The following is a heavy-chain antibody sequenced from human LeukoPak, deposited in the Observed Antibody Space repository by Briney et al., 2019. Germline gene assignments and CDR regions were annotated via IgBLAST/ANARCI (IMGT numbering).Heavy chain of an antibody. V-gene: IGHV3-21*01. J-gene: IGHJ5*02. D-gene: IGHD6-13*01. CDR2: ISSSSSYI. Sequence: PGGSLRLSCAASGFTFNNYIMNWVRQAPGKGLEWVSSISSSSSYIYYADSVKGRFTISRDNAKNSLYLQMNSLRAEDTAVYYCARASSSWYPWFDPWGQGTLVTVSS. CDR3: ARASSSWYPWFDP. CDR1: GFTFNNYI.